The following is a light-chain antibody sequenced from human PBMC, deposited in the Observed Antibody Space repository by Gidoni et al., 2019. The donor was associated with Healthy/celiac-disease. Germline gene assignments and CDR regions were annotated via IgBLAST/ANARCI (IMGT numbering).Light chain of an antibody. CDR2: DSS. CDR3: QQRSNWPPLT. J-gene: IGKJ4*01. Sequence: EIVLEQSPATLSLSPGERATLSCRASQSVSSNLAWYQQKPGQAPSLIIYDSSNRSTGIPARFSGSGSGTDFTLTISSREPEDFAVYYCQQRSNWPPLTFGGXTKVEIK. CDR1: QSVSSN. V-gene: IGKV3-11*01.